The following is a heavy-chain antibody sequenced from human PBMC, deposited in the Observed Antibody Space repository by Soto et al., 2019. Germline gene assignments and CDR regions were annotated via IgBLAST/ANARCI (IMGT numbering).Heavy chain of an antibody. Sequence: QVQLQESGPGLVKPSQTLSLTCTVSGGSISSGGYYWSWIRQHPGKGLEWIGYIYYSGSTYYNPSLKIRVTISVDTSKNQFSLKLSSVTAADTAVYYCARLPPYYDYIWGSYRPYYFDYWGQGTLVTVSS. V-gene: IGHV4-31*03. CDR1: GGSISSGGYY. CDR2: IYYSGST. D-gene: IGHD3-16*02. J-gene: IGHJ4*02. CDR3: ARLPPYYDYIWGSYRPYYFDY.